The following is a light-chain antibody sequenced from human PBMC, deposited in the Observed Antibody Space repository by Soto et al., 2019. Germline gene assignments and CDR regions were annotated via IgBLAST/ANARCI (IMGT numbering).Light chain of an antibody. J-gene: IGLJ2*01. CDR1: SSDVGDFDC. V-gene: IGLV2-14*01. Sequence: QSALTQPASVSGSPGQSITISCTGTSSDVGDFDCVSWYQQHPGKAPKLMIYEVSDRPSGVSNRFSGSKSGDMASLTISGLQAEDEADYYCSSYTSSSTLVFGGGTKLTVL. CDR3: SSYTSSSTLV. CDR2: EVS.